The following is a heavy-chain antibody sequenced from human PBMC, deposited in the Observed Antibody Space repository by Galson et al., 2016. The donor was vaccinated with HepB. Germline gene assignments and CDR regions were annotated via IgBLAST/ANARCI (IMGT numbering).Heavy chain of an antibody. CDR1: GYPFTTYG. CDR2: ISAYNGNT. V-gene: IGHV1-18*01. D-gene: IGHD4-17*01. CDR3: ARDATVTTGAPDY. Sequence: SVKVSCKASGYPFTTYGISWVRQAPGQGLEWMGWISAYNGNTNYAQTLQGRVTMTTDTSTSTAYKELRSLKSDDTAVYFCARDATVTTGAPDYWGQGTLVTVSS. J-gene: IGHJ4*02.